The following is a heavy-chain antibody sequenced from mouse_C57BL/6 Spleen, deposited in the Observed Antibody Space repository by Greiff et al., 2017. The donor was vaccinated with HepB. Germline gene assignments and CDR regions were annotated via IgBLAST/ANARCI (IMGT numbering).Heavy chain of an antibody. CDR2: IYIGNGYT. V-gene: IGHV1-58*01. CDR3: ARGNYYGSSFHWYFDV. J-gene: IGHJ1*03. Sequence: VQLQQSGAELVRPGSSVKMSCKTSGYTFTSYGINWVKQRPGQGLEWIGYIYIGNGYTEYNEKFKGKATLTSDKSSSTAYMQLSSLTSEDSAIYFCARGNYYGSSFHWYFDVWGTGTTVTVSS. CDR1: GYTFTSYG. D-gene: IGHD1-1*01.